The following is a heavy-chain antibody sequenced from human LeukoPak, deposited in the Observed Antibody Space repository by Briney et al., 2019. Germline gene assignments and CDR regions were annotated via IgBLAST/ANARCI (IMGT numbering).Heavy chain of an antibody. D-gene: IGHD6-13*01. CDR2: INHSGST. J-gene: IGHJ6*03. Sequence: SGTLSLTCAVYGGSFSGYYWSWIRQPPGKGLEWIGEINHSGSTNYNPSLKSRVTISVDTSKNQFSLKLSSVTAADTAVYYCAKSSPRYYYYYMDVWGKGTTVTVSS. CDR1: GGSFSGYY. CDR3: AKSSPRYYYYYMDV. V-gene: IGHV4-34*01.